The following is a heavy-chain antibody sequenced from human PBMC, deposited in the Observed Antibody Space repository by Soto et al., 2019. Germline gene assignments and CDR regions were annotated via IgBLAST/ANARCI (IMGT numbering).Heavy chain of an antibody. CDR1: GFTSSSYG. Sequence: PGGSLRPSCAASGFTSSSYGMHWVRQAPGKGLEWVAVIWYDGSNKYYADSVKGRFTISRDNSKNTLYLQMNSLRAEDTAVYYCARDGRGHYDFWSGYYIDYWGQGTLVTVSS. V-gene: IGHV3-33*01. J-gene: IGHJ4*02. D-gene: IGHD3-3*01. CDR2: IWYDGSNK. CDR3: ARDGRGHYDFWSGYYIDY.